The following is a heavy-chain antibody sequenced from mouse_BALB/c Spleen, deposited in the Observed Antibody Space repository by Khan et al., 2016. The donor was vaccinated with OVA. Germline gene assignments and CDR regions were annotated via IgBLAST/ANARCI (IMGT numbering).Heavy chain of an antibody. D-gene: IGHD2-1*01. CDR2: IDPPNDDS. Sequence: VQLKESGAELVKPGASVKFSCSASGFNIKDTYIHWMKQRPEQGLEWIGRIDPPNDDSKYGPKFQAKATLTADTSSNTAYLQLSSLTSEDTAVYYSATLYGNPCALWGQGTLVSVSA. V-gene: IGHV14-3*02. CDR1: GFNIKDTY. J-gene: IGHJ3*01. CDR3: ATLYGNPCAL.